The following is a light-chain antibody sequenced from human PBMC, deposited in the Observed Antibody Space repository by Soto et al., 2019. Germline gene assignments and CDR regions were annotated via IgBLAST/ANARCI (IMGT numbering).Light chain of an antibody. V-gene: IGKV1-5*01. CDR2: DAS. CDR1: QSISNW. Sequence: QSPSTLSASVGDRVPITCRASQSISNWLAWYQQKPGKAPKLLIYDASSLESGVPSRFSGSASGTEFTLTISSLQPDDFATYSCQDYEAYAVTYGQWTPLEIK. CDR3: QDYEAYAVT. J-gene: IGKJ5*01.